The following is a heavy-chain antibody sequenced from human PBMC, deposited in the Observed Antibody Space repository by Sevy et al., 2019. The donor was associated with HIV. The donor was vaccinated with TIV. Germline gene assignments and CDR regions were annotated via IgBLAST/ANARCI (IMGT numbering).Heavy chain of an antibody. V-gene: IGHV3-23*01. J-gene: IGHJ4*02. CDR3: AKSMVRGVILYFDY. CDR1: GFTFSSYA. CDR2: ISGSGGST. Sequence: GGSLRLSCAASGFTFSSYAMSWVRQAPGKGLEWVSAISGSGGSTYYADSGKGRFTISRDNSKNTLYLQMNSLRAEDTAVYYCAKSMVRGVILYFDYWGQGTLVTVSS. D-gene: IGHD3-10*01.